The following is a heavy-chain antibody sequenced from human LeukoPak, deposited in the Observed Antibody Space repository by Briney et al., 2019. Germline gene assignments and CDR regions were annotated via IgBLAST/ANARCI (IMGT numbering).Heavy chain of an antibody. CDR1: GGSISSGGYS. J-gene: IGHJ5*02. V-gene: IGHV4-34*01. D-gene: IGHD4-23*01. CDR2: INHSGST. Sequence: KPSETLSLTCAVSGGSISSGGYSWSWIRQPPGKGLEWIGEINHSGSTNYNPSLKSRVTISVDTSKNQFSLKLSSVTAADTAVYYCARAPSRYTVVILRWGRWFDPWGQGTLVTVSS. CDR3: ARAPSRYTVVILRWGRWFDP.